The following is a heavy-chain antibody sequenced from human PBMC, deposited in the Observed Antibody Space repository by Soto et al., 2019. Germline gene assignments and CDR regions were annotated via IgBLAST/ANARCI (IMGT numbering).Heavy chain of an antibody. J-gene: IGHJ6*02. D-gene: IGHD6-6*01. CDR1: GYSIRSGYF. CDR2: MYHSGIT. Sequence: SETLSLTCAVSGYSIRSGYFWGWIRQPPGKGLEWIGSMYHSGITYYNLSLKSRVTISVDTSKNQLSLKLSSATAADTAVYYCARPMYSTSAQLYYGMDVWGQGTTVTAP. CDR3: ARPMYSTSAQLYYGMDV. V-gene: IGHV4-38-2*01.